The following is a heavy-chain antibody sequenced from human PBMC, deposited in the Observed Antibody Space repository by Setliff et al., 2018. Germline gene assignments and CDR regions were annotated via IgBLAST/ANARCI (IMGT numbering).Heavy chain of an antibody. CDR3: ARAADSYGPPRSYMDV. Sequence: GGSLRLSCAASGFTFSSYWMHWVRQAPGKGLVWVSRINPDGSTTSYADSVKGRFTIYRDMAENTLYLQMNSLRAEDTAVYYCARAADSYGPPRSYMDVWGKGTTVTVSS. D-gene: IGHD5-18*01. CDR1: GFTFSSYW. V-gene: IGHV3-74*01. J-gene: IGHJ6*03. CDR2: INPDGSTT.